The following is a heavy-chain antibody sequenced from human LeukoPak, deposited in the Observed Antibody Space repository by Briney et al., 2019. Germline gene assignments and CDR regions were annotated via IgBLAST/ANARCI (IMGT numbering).Heavy chain of an antibody. CDR3: ASEDFNYYDSSGYYVFGWFDP. Sequence: VASVKVSCKASGYTFTGYYMHWVRQAPGQGLEWMGWINPNSGGTNYAQKFQGRVTMTRDTSTSTAYMELSRLRSDDTAVYYCASEDFNYYDSSGYYVFGWFDPWGQGTLVTVSS. CDR1: GYTFTGYY. V-gene: IGHV1-2*02. J-gene: IGHJ5*02. CDR2: INPNSGGT. D-gene: IGHD3-22*01.